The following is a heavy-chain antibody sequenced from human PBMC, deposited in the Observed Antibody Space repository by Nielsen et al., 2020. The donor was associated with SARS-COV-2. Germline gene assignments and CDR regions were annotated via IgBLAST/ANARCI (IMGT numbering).Heavy chain of an antibody. V-gene: IGHV3-21*05. CDR2: ISGSSSYT. Sequence: GESLKISCAASGFTFSSYGMHWVRQAPGKGLEWVSYISGSSSYTSYADSVKGRFTISTDNAKNSLYLQMNSLRAEDTAVYYCARSWYYGMDLWGQGTTVTVSS. CDR3: ARSWYYGMDL. CDR1: GFTFSSYG. J-gene: IGHJ6*02. D-gene: IGHD6-13*01.